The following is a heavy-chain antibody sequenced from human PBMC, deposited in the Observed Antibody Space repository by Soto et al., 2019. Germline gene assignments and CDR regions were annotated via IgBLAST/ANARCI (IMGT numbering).Heavy chain of an antibody. D-gene: IGHD2-21*02. CDR3: ASATTYCGGDCYTLGY. CDR2: ISYDGSNK. CDR1: GFTFSSYA. V-gene: IGHV3-30-3*01. Sequence: GGSLRLACAASGFTFSSYAMHWVRQAQGKGLEWVAVISYDGSNKYYADSVKGRFTISRDNSKNTLYLQMNSLRAEDTAVYYCASATTYCGGDCYTLGYWGQGNLVTVSS. J-gene: IGHJ4*02.